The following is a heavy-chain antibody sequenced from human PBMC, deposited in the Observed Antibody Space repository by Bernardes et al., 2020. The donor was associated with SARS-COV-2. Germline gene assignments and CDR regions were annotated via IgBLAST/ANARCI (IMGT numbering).Heavy chain of an antibody. CDR3: AGSSCGIDCYIGGLRSWDYGMDV. D-gene: IGHD2-21*01. V-gene: IGHV4-39*01. Sequence: SEPLSLTCSVSGGSISSSNYYWGWLLQPPGKGLEWIGSIHSSGISYYNPSLQSRVSEPVDTSKNQFSLRLCFVTAADTAVYYCAGSSCGIDCYIGGLRSWDYGMDVWGQGTTVTVSS. CDR2: IHSSGIS. J-gene: IGHJ6*02. CDR1: GGSISSSNYY.